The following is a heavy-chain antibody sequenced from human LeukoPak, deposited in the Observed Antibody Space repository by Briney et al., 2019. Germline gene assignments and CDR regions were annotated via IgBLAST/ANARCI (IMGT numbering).Heavy chain of an antibody. Sequence: GGSLRLSCAASGFIFSNYWMTWVRQAPGKGLEWVANIKQDGSEKYYVDSVKGRFTISRDNAKNTLYLQMNSLRAEDTAVYYCARPYDSSGYYPDYWGQGTLVTVSS. D-gene: IGHD3-22*01. V-gene: IGHV3-7*01. CDR2: IKQDGSEK. CDR1: GFIFSNYW. J-gene: IGHJ4*02. CDR3: ARPYDSSGYYPDY.